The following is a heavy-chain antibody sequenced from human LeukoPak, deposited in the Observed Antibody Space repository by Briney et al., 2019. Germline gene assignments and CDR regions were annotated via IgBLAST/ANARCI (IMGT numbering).Heavy chain of an antibody. Sequence: PGGSLRLSCAASGFTFSSYSMNWVRQAPGKGLEWVSSISSSSSYIYYADSVKGRFTISRDNSKNTLYLQMNILRAEDTAVYYCAKRRHCSSATCPNWFDPWGQGTLVTVSS. D-gene: IGHD2-2*01. J-gene: IGHJ5*02. CDR1: GFTFSSYS. V-gene: IGHV3-21*04. CDR3: AKRRHCSSATCPNWFDP. CDR2: ISSSSSYI.